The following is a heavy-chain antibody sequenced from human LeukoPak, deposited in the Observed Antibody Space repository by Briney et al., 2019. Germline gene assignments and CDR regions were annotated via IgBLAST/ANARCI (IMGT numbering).Heavy chain of an antibody. V-gene: IGHV3-21*01. CDR3: ARFDGLAAAGGIDY. D-gene: IGHD6-13*01. CDR2: ISSSSSYI. Sequence: GGSLRLSCAASGFTFSSYSMNWVRQAPGKGLEWVSSISSSSSYIYYADSVKGRFTISRDNAKNSLYLQMNGLRAEDTAVYYCARFDGLAAAGGIDYWGQGTLVTVSS. CDR1: GFTFSSYS. J-gene: IGHJ4*02.